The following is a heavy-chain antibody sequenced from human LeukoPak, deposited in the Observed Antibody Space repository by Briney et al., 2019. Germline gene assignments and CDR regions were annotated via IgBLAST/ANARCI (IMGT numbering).Heavy chain of an antibody. CDR3: ATSPPLRLLEGLSPPARDY. CDR1: GVSISSSHDY. J-gene: IGHJ4*02. V-gene: IGHV4-39*01. CDR2: SDYRGYT. D-gene: IGHD3-3*01. Sequence: TASETLSLTCTVSGVSISSSHDYWGWIRRPPGKGLEWSASSDYRGYTYYNRCLKRRMTMSVDTSKNPFSRKVSALTAAGTAVYYCATSPPLRLLEGLSPPARDYWGQGTLVSVSS.